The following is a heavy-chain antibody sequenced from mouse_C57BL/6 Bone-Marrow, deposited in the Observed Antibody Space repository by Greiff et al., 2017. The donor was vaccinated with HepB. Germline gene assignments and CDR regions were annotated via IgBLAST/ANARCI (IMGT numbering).Heavy chain of an antibody. CDR3: ARHENYGNSL. CDR1: GFTFSSYG. V-gene: IGHV5-6*02. Sequence: DVMLVESGGDLVKPGGSLKLSCAASGFTFSSYGMSWVRQTPDKRLEWVATISSGGSYTYYPDSVKGRFTISRDNAKNTLYLQMSSLKSEDTAMYYCARHENYGNSLRGQGTSVTVSS. J-gene: IGHJ4*01. D-gene: IGHD2-1*01. CDR2: ISSGGSYT.